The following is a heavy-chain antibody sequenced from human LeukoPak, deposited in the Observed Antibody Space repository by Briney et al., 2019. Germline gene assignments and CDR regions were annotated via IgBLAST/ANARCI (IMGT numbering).Heavy chain of an antibody. J-gene: IGHJ3*02. CDR1: GFTFSSYS. D-gene: IGHD2-15*01. CDR2: ISSSSSYI. V-gene: IGHV3-21*01. Sequence: PGGSLRLSCAASGFTFSSYSMNWVRQAPGKGLEWVSSISSSSSYIYYADSVKGRFTISRDNAKNSLYLQMNSLRAEDTAVYYCASGYCSGGSCYSGRDAFDIWGQGTMVTVSS. CDR3: ASGYCSGGSCYSGRDAFDI.